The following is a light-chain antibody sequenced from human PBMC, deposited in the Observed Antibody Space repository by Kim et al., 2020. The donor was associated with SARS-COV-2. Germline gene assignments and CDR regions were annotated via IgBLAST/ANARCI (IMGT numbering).Light chain of an antibody. J-gene: IGKJ2*03. V-gene: IGKV3-15*01. Sequence: VLTGGRATPSGRASQSVSSNFAWDPQKPGQATRLLLDGASTRANGIPTRISGSWSGTEFTLTISSLQSEDFAVYYCQQYNNWPPDSFGQGTKLEI. CDR1: QSVSSN. CDR3: QQYNNWPPDS. CDR2: GAS.